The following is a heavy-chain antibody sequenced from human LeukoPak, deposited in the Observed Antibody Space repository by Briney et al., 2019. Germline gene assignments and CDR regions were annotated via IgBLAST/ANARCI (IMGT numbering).Heavy chain of an antibody. J-gene: IGHJ3*02. CDR1: GFTFSSYA. Sequence: GGSLRLSCAASGFTFSSYAMHWVRQAPGKGLEWVAFIRYDGSNKYYADSVKGRFTISRDNSKNTLYLQMNSLRAEDTAVYYCAKDSDSSSWPSDAFDIWGQGTMVTVSS. CDR2: IRYDGSNK. D-gene: IGHD6-13*01. V-gene: IGHV3-30*02. CDR3: AKDSDSSSWPSDAFDI.